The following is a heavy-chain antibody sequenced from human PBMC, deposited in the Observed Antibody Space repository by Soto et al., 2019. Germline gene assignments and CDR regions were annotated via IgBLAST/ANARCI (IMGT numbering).Heavy chain of an antibody. Sequence: EMQLVESGGGLVQPGGSLRLSCAASGFTFSSYSMNWVRQAPGKGREWVSYISSSSSTIYYAEYAKGRFTASRDNAMNSLYLQMNSLRAEDTAVYDCAGVDDCFDYGSVDYWGQGTLVTASS. D-gene: IGHD4-17*01. CDR3: AGVDDCFDYGSVDY. J-gene: IGHJ4*02. V-gene: IGHV3-48*01. CDR2: ISSSSSTI. CDR1: GFTFSSYS.